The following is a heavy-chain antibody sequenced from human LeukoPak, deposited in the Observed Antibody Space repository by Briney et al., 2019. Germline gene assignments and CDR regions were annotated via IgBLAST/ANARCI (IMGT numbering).Heavy chain of an antibody. Sequence: GGSLRLSCAASGFTFSSYGMHWVRQAPGKGLEWVAVISYDGSNKYYADSVKGRFTISRDNSKNTLYLQMNSLRAEDTAVYYCAKDGVAGKIMYYFDYWGQGTLVTVSS. D-gene: IGHD6-19*01. J-gene: IGHJ4*02. CDR1: GFTFSSYG. V-gene: IGHV3-33*05. CDR2: ISYDGSNK. CDR3: AKDGVAGKIMYYFDY.